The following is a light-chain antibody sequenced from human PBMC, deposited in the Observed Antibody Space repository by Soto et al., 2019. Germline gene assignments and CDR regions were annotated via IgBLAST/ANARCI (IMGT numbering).Light chain of an antibody. CDR3: QQSYSTSRT. CDR1: QSISTF. Sequence: DIQMTQSPSSLSASVGDRVTITCRASQSISTFLNWYQQKPGKARKVLIYGASSLQSGVPSRFSGSGSGTDFTLTISSLQPEDFATYYCQQSYSTSRTFGQGTTVEIK. V-gene: IGKV1-39*01. CDR2: GAS. J-gene: IGKJ1*01.